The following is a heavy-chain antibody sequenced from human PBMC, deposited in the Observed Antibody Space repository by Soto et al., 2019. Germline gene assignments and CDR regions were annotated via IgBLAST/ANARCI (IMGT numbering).Heavy chain of an antibody. V-gene: IGHV6-1*01. CDR2: TYYRSKWYN. CDR3: ASEYSSSSWDYYYGMGV. Sequence: PSQTLSLTCAISGDSVSSNSAAWNWIRQSPSRGLEWLGRTYYRSKWYNDYAVSVKSRITINPDTSKNQFSLQLNSVTPEDTAVYYCASEYSSSSWDYYYGMGVWGQGTTVTVSS. J-gene: IGHJ6*02. CDR1: GDSVSSNSAA. D-gene: IGHD6-6*01.